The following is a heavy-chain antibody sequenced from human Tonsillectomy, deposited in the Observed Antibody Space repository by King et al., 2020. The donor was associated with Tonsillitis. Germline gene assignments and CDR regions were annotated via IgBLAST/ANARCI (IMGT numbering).Heavy chain of an antibody. D-gene: IGHD5-18*01. CDR1: GFTVSSNY. CDR3: ARGPDTATLYYFDY. CDR2: LFSGRST. J-gene: IGHJ4*02. V-gene: IGHV3-53*01. Sequence: VQLVESGGGLIQPGGSLRLSCAASGFTVSSNYMNWVRQAPGKGLEWVSVLFSGRSTYYADSVKGRFTISRDNSKNMLFLQMNSLRAEDTAVYYCARGPDTATLYYFDYWGQGTLVTVSS.